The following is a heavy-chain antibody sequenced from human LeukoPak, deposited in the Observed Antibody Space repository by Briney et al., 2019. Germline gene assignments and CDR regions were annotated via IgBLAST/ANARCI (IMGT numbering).Heavy chain of an antibody. CDR2: IYYSGST. CDR3: ARVTPEYGDYSSPTTVYYYGMDV. J-gene: IGHJ6*02. CDR1: GGSISSGGYY. Sequence: SQTLSLTCTVSGGSISSGGYYWSWIRQHPGKGLEWIGYIYYSGSTYYNPSLKSRVTISVDTSKNQFSLKLCSVTAADTAVYYCARVTPEYGDYSSPTTVYYYGMDVWGQGTTVTVSS. V-gene: IGHV4-31*03. D-gene: IGHD4-17*01.